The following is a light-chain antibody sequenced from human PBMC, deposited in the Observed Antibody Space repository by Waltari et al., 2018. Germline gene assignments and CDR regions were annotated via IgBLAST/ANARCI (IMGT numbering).Light chain of an antibody. V-gene: IGKV3D-15*01. CDR2: GAS. Sequence: EIVMTQSPATLSLSPGARATLSCRASQSVSSSLAWYQQKPGQPPRLLIYGASSRATGIPDRFSGSGSGTEFTLTISSLEPEDVAVYYCQQNSNWPLTFGGGTKVEIK. J-gene: IGKJ4*01. CDR3: QQNSNWPLT. CDR1: QSVSSS.